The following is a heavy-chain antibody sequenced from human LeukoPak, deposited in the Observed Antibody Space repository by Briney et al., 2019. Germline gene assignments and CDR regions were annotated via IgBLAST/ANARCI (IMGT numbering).Heavy chain of an antibody. J-gene: IGHJ4*02. CDR3: ASLGIGSGSYSYFDH. CDR1: GFTFSSYE. V-gene: IGHV3-48*03. CDR2: ISFSGSTI. D-gene: IGHD3-10*01. Sequence: LSGGSLRLSCAASGFTFSSYEMNWVRQAPGKGLECVSYISFSGSTIYYADSVKGRFTISRDNAKNSLYLQMNSLRAEDTAVYYCASLGIGSGSYSYFDHWGQGTPVTVSS.